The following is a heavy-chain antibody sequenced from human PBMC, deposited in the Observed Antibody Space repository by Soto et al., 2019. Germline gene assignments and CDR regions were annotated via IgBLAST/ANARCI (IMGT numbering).Heavy chain of an antibody. D-gene: IGHD3-3*01. V-gene: IGHV1-18*04. CDR2: ISAYNGNT. J-gene: IGHJ5*02. CDR1: GYTFTSYG. CDR3: ARDRGEAIFGVVIPNWFDP. Sequence: QVQLVQSGAEVKKPGASVKVSCKASGYTFTSYGISWVRQAPGQVLEWMGWISAYNGNTNYAQKRQGRVTMTTDTSTSTAYMELRSLRSDDTAVYYCARDRGEAIFGVVIPNWFDPWGQGTLVTVSS.